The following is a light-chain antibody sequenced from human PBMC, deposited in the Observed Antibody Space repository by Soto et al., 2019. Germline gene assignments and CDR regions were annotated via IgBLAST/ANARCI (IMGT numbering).Light chain of an antibody. CDR2: GSS. CDR3: QQANSYPWT. Sequence: DIQMTQSPSSVSASVGDSVTITCRASQGVSDWVAWYQQKPGEAPKLLIYGSSSLLSGVPSRFSGTRAGTDFTLTIGSLQPEDFATYYCQQANSYPWTFGQGTKVEIE. CDR1: QGVSDW. J-gene: IGKJ1*01. V-gene: IGKV1-12*01.